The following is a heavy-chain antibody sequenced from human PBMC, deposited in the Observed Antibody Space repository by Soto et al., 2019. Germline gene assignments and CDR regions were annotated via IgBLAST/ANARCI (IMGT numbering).Heavy chain of an antibody. V-gene: IGHV3-74*01. CDR3: VQVAVSGDYGYDY. J-gene: IGHJ4*02. CDR1: GFTFSDHW. CDR2: INTDGSTT. Sequence: DVQLVESGGGLVQPGGSLRLSCAASGFTFSDHWMHWVRQAPGEGLVWVSRINTDGSTTSYADSVKGRFTISRDNIKNTLFLQMNSLRAEDTAIYYCVQVAVSGDYGYDYWGQGTLVTVSS. D-gene: IGHD3-22*01.